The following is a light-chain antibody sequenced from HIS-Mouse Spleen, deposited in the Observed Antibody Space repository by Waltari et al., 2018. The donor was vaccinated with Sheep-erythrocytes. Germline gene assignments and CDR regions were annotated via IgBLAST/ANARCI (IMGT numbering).Light chain of an antibody. CDR3: QAWDSSTEV. Sequence: SYELTQPPSVSVSPGQTASITCSGAKLGDKYACWYQQKPGQSPVLVINQDSKRPSGIPERFSGSNSGNTATLTISGTQAMDEADYYCQAWDSSTEVFGGGTKLTVL. J-gene: IGLJ2*01. CDR1: KLGDKY. V-gene: IGLV3-1*01. CDR2: QDS.